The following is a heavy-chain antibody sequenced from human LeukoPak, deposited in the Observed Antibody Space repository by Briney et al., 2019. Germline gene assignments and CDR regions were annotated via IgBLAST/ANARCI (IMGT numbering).Heavy chain of an antibody. CDR1: GYTFTSYD. CDR2: MNPNSGNT. J-gene: IGHJ4*02. CDR3: ARVGDQVVVTAIDY. Sequence: ASVKVSCKASGYTFTSYDINWVRQATGQGPEWMGWMNPNSGNTGYAQKFQGRVTMTRNTSISTAYMELSSLRSEDTAVYYCARVGDQVVVTAIDYWGQGTLVTVSS. V-gene: IGHV1-8*01. D-gene: IGHD2-21*02.